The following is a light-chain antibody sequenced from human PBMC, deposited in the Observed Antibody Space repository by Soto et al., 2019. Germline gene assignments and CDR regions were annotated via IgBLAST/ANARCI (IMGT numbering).Light chain of an antibody. V-gene: IGKV3-20*01. CDR3: QQYGSAIT. CDR1: QSVSSSY. CDR2: HSS. Sequence: IVLTQSPCTLSLSKGERATLSCRASQSVSSSYLAWYQRKPGQAPRLLIYHSSSRATGIPDRFSGSGSWTDFTLTISRLEPEDFAVYYCQQYGSAITCGGGTKVE. J-gene: IGKJ4*01.